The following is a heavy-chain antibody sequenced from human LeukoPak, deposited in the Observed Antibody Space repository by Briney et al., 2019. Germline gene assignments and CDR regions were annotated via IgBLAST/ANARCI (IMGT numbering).Heavy chain of an antibody. J-gene: IGHJ4*02. CDR1: GGSISSGAYS. D-gene: IGHD6-6*01. V-gene: IGHV4-39*07. CDR2: IYYSGST. Sequence: PSETLSLTCAVSGGSISSGAYSWSWIRQPPGKGLEWIGSIYYSGSTYYNPSLKSRVTISVDTSKSQFSLKLSSVTAADTAVYYCAGDRTRRIAARPGFDYWGQGTLVTVSS. CDR3: AGDRTRRIAARPGFDY.